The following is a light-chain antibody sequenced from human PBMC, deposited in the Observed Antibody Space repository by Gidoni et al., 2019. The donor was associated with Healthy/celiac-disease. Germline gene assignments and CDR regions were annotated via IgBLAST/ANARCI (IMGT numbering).Light chain of an antibody. CDR2: KDS. V-gene: IGLV3-25*03. Sequence: SYELTQPPSVSVSPGQTARITCSGDALQKQYAYWYQQKPGQAPVLVMYKDSARPSGIPERFSGSSSGTTVTLTISGVQAEDEADYYCQSADSSGTYPVVFGGGTKLTVL. CDR3: QSADSSGTYPVV. CDR1: ALQKQY. J-gene: IGLJ2*01.